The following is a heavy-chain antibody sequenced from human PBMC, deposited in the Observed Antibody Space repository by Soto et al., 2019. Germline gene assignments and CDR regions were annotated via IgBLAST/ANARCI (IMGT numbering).Heavy chain of an antibody. J-gene: IGHJ6*04. CDR2: ILYDGSNK. CDR1: GFTFSNYG. CDR3: AKSRDAYNFYFYSGMDV. V-gene: IGHV3-30*18. Sequence: QVQLVESGGGVVQAGRSLRLSCAASGFTFSNYGMHWVRQTPGKGLEWVALILYDGSNKYYADSVKGRFTISRDNSKNPLYLQVGSLRAEDTAVYYWAKSRDAYNFYFYSGMDVWAKGTTVTFPS. D-gene: IGHD2-2*01.